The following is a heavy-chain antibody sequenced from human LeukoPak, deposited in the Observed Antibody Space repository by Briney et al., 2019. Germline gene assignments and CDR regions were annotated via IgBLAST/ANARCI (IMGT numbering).Heavy chain of an antibody. J-gene: IGHJ4*02. V-gene: IGHV4-34*01. CDR1: GGSFSGYY. CDR3: AREIRVRGVRIEYYFDY. CDR2: INHSGST. Sequence: SETLSLTCAVYGGSFSGYYWSWIRQPPGKGLEWIGEINHSGSTNYNPSLKSRVTMSVDTSKNQFSLKLSSVTAADTAVYYCAREIRVRGVRIEYYFDYWGQGTLVTVSS. D-gene: IGHD3-10*01.